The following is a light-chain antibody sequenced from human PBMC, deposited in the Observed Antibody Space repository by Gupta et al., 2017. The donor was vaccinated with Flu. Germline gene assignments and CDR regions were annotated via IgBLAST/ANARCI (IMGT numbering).Light chain of an antibody. CDR1: QGISNY. CDR2: AAS. Sequence: DIQLTQSPSFLSASVGDRVTLTCRASQGISNYLAWYQQKPGKAPKLLIYAASTLESGVPSRFSGGGSGPDFTLTISSLQPEDFATYYCQQLNSYRRTFGQGTKVDIK. CDR3: QQLNSYRRT. J-gene: IGKJ1*01. V-gene: IGKV1-9*01.